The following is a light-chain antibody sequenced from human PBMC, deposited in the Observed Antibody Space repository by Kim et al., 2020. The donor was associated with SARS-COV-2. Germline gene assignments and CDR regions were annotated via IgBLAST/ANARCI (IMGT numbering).Light chain of an antibody. CDR2: DAS. Sequence: LSPGERATLSCRASQSISNSLAWYQQKPGQAPRLLIYDASNRATGIPARFSGSGPGTDFTLTISSLEPEDFAVYYCQHRNSWPLTFGGGTKLEI. J-gene: IGKJ4*01. V-gene: IGKV3-11*01. CDR3: QHRNSWPLT. CDR1: QSISNS.